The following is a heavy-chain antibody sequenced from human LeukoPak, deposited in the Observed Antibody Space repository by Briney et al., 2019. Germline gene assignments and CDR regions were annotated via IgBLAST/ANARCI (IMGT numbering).Heavy chain of an antibody. Sequence: GGSLRLSCAASGLTFSMYWMSWVRQAPGKGLEWVANIKKDGMEKNYVDSVKGRFAISRGNAKNSLYLQMNSLRAEDTAVYYCAREAPESYGMDVWGKGTTVTVSS. CDR1: GLTFSMYW. CDR3: AREAPESYGMDV. V-gene: IGHV3-7*03. D-gene: IGHD1-14*01. J-gene: IGHJ6*04. CDR2: IKKDGMEK.